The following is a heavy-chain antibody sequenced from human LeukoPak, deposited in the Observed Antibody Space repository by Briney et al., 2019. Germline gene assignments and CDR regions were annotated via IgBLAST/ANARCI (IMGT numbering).Heavy chain of an antibody. CDR1: GFTFDDYA. Sequence: GGSLRLSCAASGFTFDDYAMHWVRQAPGKGLEWVSLISWEGGSTYYADSVKGRFTVSRDNSKNSLYLQMNSLRTEDTAFYYCAKDGVVAALGDNWFDPWGQGTLVTVSS. D-gene: IGHD2-15*01. V-gene: IGHV3-43D*03. CDR2: ISWEGGST. J-gene: IGHJ5*02. CDR3: AKDGVVAALGDNWFDP.